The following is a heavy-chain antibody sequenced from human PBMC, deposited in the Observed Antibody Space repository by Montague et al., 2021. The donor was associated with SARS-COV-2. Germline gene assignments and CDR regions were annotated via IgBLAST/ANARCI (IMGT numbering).Heavy chain of an antibody. J-gene: IGHJ6*02. D-gene: IGHD3-10*01. Sequence: SETLSLTCTGPGWSICSEYWRWTRQHASKELEWYGRIYSSGNTNYNPSLKSRVTMSVDTSKDQFSLKLSSVTAADTAVYYCARDRPRSYYYDSGTYTWGGYGMDVWGQGTTVAGSS. V-gene: IGHV4-4*07. CDR1: GWSICSEY. CDR2: IYSSGNT. CDR3: ARDRPRSYYYDSGTYTWGGYGMDV.